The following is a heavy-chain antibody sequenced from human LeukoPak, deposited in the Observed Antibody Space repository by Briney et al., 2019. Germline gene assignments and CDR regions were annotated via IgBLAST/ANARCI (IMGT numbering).Heavy chain of an antibody. V-gene: IGHV3-23*01. CDR3: AKEFYFATAV. Sequence: GGSLRLSCAASGFTFSSYAMSWVRQAPGKGLEWVSAVSGGGGTTHYADSVKGRFTISRDNSENTLSLRMTSLRDEDTAVYYCAKEFYFATAVWGQGTTVTVSS. CDR2: VSGGGGTT. D-gene: IGHD2-15*01. J-gene: IGHJ6*02. CDR1: GFTFSSYA.